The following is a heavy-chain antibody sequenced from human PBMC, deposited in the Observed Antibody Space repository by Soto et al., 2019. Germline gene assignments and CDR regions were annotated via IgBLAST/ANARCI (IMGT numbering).Heavy chain of an antibody. Sequence: SVKVSCKASGGTFSSYAISWVRQAPGQGLEWMGGIIPIFGTANYAQKFQGRVSITRDTSASTAYMELSSLRSEDTALYYCARAYYDILTDNNYYGMDVWGQGTTVTVSS. J-gene: IGHJ6*02. V-gene: IGHV1-69*05. D-gene: IGHD3-9*01. CDR3: ARAYYDILTDNNYYGMDV. CDR1: GGTFSSYA. CDR2: IIPIFGTA.